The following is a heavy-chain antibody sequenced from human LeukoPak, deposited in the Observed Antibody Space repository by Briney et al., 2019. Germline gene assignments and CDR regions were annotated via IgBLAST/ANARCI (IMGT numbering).Heavy chain of an antibody. J-gene: IGHJ4*02. CDR1: GFTFSSYS. D-gene: IGHD4-17*01. CDR2: ISSSSSTI. CDR3: ARIADTVTTPFDY. Sequence: GGSLRLSCVASGFTFSSYSMTWVRQAPGKGLEWLSYISSSSSTIYYADSVKGRFTISRDNAKNSLYLQMNSLRAEDTAVYYCARIADTVTTPFDYWGQGTLVTVSS. V-gene: IGHV3-48*01.